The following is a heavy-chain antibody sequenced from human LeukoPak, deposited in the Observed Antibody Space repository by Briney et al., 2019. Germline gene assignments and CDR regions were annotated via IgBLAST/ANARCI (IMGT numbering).Heavy chain of an antibody. CDR3: ARDLAWGAFDY. Sequence: PGGSLRLSCAASGFTFKNYAMSWVRQAPGKGLEWVSAISGSDAGTYYADSVKGRFTISRDNSKNTLYLQMNSLRAEDAAVYYCARDLAWGAFDYWGQGTLVTVSS. V-gene: IGHV3-23*01. D-gene: IGHD3-16*01. CDR2: ISGSDAGT. J-gene: IGHJ4*02. CDR1: GFTFKNYA.